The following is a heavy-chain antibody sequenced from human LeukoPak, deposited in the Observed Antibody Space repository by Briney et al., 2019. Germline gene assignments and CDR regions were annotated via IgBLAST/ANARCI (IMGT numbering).Heavy chain of an antibody. CDR1: GFTFSSYA. Sequence: PGGSLRLSCAASGFTFSSYAMHWVRQAPGKGLEWVAVISYDGSNKYYADSVKGRFTISRDNSKNTLYLQMNSLRAEDTAVYYCARGITMIVVEEVTWGQGTLVTVSS. J-gene: IGHJ5*02. CDR2: ISYDGSNK. CDR3: ARGITMIVVEEVT. V-gene: IGHV3-30-3*01. D-gene: IGHD3-22*01.